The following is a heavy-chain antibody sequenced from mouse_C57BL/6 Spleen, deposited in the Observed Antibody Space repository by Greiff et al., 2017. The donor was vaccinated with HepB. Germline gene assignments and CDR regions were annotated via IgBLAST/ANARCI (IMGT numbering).Heavy chain of an antibody. CDR2: IDPEDGEN. CDR3: ALNYYGSSYAYFDY. Sequence: EVQLQQSGAELVKPGASVKLSCTASGFNIKDYYMHWVKQRTEQGLEWIGRIDPEDGENKYAPKFQGKATITADTSSNTAYLQLSSLTSEDTAVYYCALNYYGSSYAYFDYWGQGTTLTVSS. D-gene: IGHD1-1*01. J-gene: IGHJ2*01. V-gene: IGHV14-2*01. CDR1: GFNIKDYY.